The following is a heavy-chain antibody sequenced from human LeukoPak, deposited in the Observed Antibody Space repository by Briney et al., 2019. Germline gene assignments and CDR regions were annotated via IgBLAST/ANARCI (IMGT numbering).Heavy chain of an antibody. J-gene: IGHJ4*02. D-gene: IGHD3-22*01. Sequence: GASVKVSCKVSGYTRTELSMHWVRQAPGKGLEWMGGFDPEDGETIYAQKFQGRVTMTEDTSTDTAYMELSSLRSEDTAVYYCATDRRYYDSSGYSSSFDYWGQGTLVTVSS. CDR1: GYTRTELS. CDR2: FDPEDGET. CDR3: ATDRRYYDSSGYSSSFDY. V-gene: IGHV1-24*01.